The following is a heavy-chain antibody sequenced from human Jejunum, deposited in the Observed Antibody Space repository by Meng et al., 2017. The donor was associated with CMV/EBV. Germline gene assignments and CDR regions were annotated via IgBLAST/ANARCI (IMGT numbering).Heavy chain of an antibody. D-gene: IGHD2-8*02. CDR1: GFSRSTRGVG. CDR3: AHRPLVENFYFDH. J-gene: IGHJ4*02. Sequence: LAGFSRSTRGVGVGWIRQPPGKALEWLELTYWDNDKRYSPSLKSRLTITEDTSRNQVVLTLTNVDPVDTATYYCAHRPLVENFYFDHWGLGALVTVSS. V-gene: IGHV2-5*02. CDR2: TYWDNDK.